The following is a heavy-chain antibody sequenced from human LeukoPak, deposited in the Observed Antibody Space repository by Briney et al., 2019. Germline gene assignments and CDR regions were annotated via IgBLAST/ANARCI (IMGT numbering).Heavy chain of an antibody. D-gene: IGHD6-19*01. Sequence: ASVKVSCKASGYTFTGYYMHWVRQAPGQGLEWMGWINPNSGGTNYAQKFQGRVTMTRDTSISTAYMELRSLRSDDTAVYYCARGGWTRPNPDDYWGQGTLVTVSS. J-gene: IGHJ4*02. CDR3: ARGGWTRPNPDDY. CDR2: INPNSGGT. V-gene: IGHV1-2*02. CDR1: GYTFTGYY.